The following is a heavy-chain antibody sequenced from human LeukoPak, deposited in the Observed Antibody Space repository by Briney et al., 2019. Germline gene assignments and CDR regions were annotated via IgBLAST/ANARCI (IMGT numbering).Heavy chain of an antibody. Sequence: GGSLRLSCAASGFTFSSYWMTWVRQAPGKGLEWVANTKQDGSEKYYVDSVKGRFTISRDNAKNSLYLQTNSLRAEDTAVYYCARDWGSGSGTIFDYWGQGTQVTVSS. CDR3: ARDWGSGSGTIFDY. D-gene: IGHD3-16*01. V-gene: IGHV3-7*01. CDR2: TKQDGSEK. J-gene: IGHJ4*02. CDR1: GFTFSSYW.